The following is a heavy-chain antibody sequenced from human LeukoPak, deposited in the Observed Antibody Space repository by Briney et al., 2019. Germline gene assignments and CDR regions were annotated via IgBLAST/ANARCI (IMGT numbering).Heavy chain of an antibody. J-gene: IGHJ4*02. V-gene: IGHV3-11*04. Sequence: PGGSLRLSCAVSGFSFTDTYMTWIRQAPGKGLESLSYISPSGTDISYAYPAKGRFTISRDNAKNSLYLQMNSLRAEDTAVYYCARALWFGETFPAYWGQGTLVTVSS. D-gene: IGHD3-10*01. CDR3: ARALWFGETFPAY. CDR1: GFSFTDTY. CDR2: ISPSGTDI.